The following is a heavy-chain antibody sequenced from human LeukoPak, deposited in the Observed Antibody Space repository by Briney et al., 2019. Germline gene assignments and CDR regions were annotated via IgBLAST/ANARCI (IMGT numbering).Heavy chain of an antibody. CDR1: GFTFSSYW. V-gene: IGHV3-7*01. CDR3: ARDPLSWYGGSYPLFDY. D-gene: IGHD1-26*01. Sequence: PGGSLRLSCTASGFTFSSYWMSWVRQAPGKGLEWVANIKKDGSEKYYVDSVKGRFTISRDNAKNSLYLQMNSLRAEDTAVYYCARDPLSWYGGSYPLFDYWGQGTLVTVSS. CDR2: IKKDGSEK. J-gene: IGHJ4*02.